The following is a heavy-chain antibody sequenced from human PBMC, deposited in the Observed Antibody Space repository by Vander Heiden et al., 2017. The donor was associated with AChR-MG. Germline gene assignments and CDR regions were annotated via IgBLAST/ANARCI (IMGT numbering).Heavy chain of an antibody. Sequence: EVQLVQSGAEVKKPGEALKISCKGSGYSFTSYWIGWVRQMPGKGLEWMGIIYPGDSDTRYSPSFQGQVTISADKSISTAYLQWSSLKASDTAMYYCASGGDYYYDSSGFNWFDPWGQGTLVTVSS. V-gene: IGHV5-51*01. CDR3: ASGGDYYYDSSGFNWFDP. J-gene: IGHJ5*02. D-gene: IGHD3-22*01. CDR1: GYSFTSYW. CDR2: IYPGDSDT.